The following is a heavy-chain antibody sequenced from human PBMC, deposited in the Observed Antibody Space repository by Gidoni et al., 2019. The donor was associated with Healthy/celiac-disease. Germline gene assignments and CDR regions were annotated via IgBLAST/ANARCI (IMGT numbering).Heavy chain of an antibody. CDR1: GFTFSSYD. CDR3: ARVALGLSGGYNDY. CDR2: IGTAGDT. V-gene: IGHV3-13*04. D-gene: IGHD2-2*02. J-gene: IGHJ4*02. Sequence: EVQLVESGGGLVQPGGSLRLSCAASGFTFSSYDMHWVRQATGKVLEWVSAIGTAGDTYYPGSVKGRFTISRENAKNSLYLQMNSQRAGDTAVYYCARVALGLSGGYNDYWGQGTLVTVSS.